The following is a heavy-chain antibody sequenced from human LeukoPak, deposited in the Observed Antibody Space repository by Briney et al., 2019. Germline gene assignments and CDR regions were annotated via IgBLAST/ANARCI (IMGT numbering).Heavy chain of an antibody. CDR2: IKQDGTDK. D-gene: IGHD4/OR15-4a*01. J-gene: IGHJ4*02. CDR1: GFTFSSYW. V-gene: IGHV3-7*01. Sequence: GGSLRLSCAASGFTFSSYWMTWVRQAPGKGLEWVANIKQDGTDKYYVGSVKGRFTISRDNAKNSLFLQLGSLRADDTAVYYCARASMGGRDYHLDSWGQGTLVTVSS. CDR3: ARASMGGRDYHLDS.